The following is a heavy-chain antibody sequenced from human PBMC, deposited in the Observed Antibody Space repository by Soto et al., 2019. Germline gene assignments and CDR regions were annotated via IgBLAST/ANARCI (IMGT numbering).Heavy chain of an antibody. CDR2: IYHSGST. D-gene: IGHD2-2*01. CDR3: ARSKSTSLWFDP. J-gene: IGHJ5*02. CDR1: GGSISSGGYS. V-gene: IGHV4-30-2*01. Sequence: SETLSLTCAVSGGSISSGGYSWSWIRQPPGKGLEWIGYIYHSGSTYYNPSLKSRVTISVDRSKNQFSLKLSSVTAADTAVYYCARSKSTSLWFDPWGQGTLVTVSS.